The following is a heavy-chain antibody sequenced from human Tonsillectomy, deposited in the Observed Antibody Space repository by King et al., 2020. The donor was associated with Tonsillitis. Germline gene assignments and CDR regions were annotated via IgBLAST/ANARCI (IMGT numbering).Heavy chain of an antibody. V-gene: IGHV3-30*04. CDR3: ARGSGYYWGPFYY. D-gene: IGHD5-12*01. CDR2: IAYDANNQ. Sequence: VQLVESGGGVVQPGRSLRLSCAASGFTFSSYAMHWVRQAPGKGLEWVSVIAYDANNQYYADSVKGRFTISRDNSKNTLYLQMNSLRAEDTAVYYCARGSGYYWGPFYYWGQGTLVTVSS. J-gene: IGHJ4*02. CDR1: GFTFSSYA.